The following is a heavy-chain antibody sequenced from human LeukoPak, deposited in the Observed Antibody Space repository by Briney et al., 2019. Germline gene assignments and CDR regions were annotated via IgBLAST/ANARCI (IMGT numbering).Heavy chain of an antibody. J-gene: IGHJ3*02. CDR1: GGSFSGYY. CDR3: ARPPYYDFWSGYYPVRGDAFDI. V-gene: IGHV4-34*01. CDR2: INHSGST. Sequence: SETLSLTCAVYGGSFSGYYWSWIRQPPGKGLEWIGEINHSGSTNYNPSLKSRVTISVDTSKNQFSLKLSSVTAADTAVYYCARPPYYDFWSGYYPVRGDAFDIWGQGTMVTVSS. D-gene: IGHD3-3*01.